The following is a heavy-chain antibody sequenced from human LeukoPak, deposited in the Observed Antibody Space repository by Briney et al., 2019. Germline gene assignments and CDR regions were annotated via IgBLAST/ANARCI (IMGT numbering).Heavy chain of an antibody. D-gene: IGHD2-8*01. CDR1: GYTFTSYG. CDR2: ISAYNGNT. Sequence: GASVKVSCKASGYTFTSYGISWVRQAPGQELEWMGWISAYNGNTNYAQKLQGRVTMTTDTSTSTAYMELRSLRSDDTAVYYCARQPDALVYLGWFDPWGQGTLVTVSS. CDR3: ARQPDALVYLGWFDP. J-gene: IGHJ5*02. V-gene: IGHV1-18*01.